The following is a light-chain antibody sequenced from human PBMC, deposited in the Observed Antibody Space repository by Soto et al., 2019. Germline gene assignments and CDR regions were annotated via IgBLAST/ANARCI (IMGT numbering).Light chain of an antibody. CDR2: KAS. CDR3: QQYNRYWT. CDR1: QSVGTW. J-gene: IGKJ1*01. V-gene: IGKV1-5*03. Sequence: DIQMTHSPSTLSASVGDRVTISCRASQSVGTWVAWFQQKPGKAPNVVIYKASNLQSGVPSRFSGSGSGTDFTLTISSLQPEDFATYYCQQYNRYWTFGQGTKVEIK.